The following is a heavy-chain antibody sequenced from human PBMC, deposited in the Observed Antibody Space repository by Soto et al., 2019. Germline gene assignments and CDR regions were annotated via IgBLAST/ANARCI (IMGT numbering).Heavy chain of an antibody. Sequence: PGGSLRLSCAASGFTFSSYAMSWVRQAPGKGLGWVSAISGSVVSTYYADSVKGRFTISRDNSKNTLYLQMNSLRAEDTAVYYCAKGSSSGWAYYYGMDVWGQGTTVTVSS. D-gene: IGHD3-22*01. CDR1: GFTFSSYA. J-gene: IGHJ6*02. CDR2: ISGSVVST. V-gene: IGHV3-23*01. CDR3: AKGSSSGWAYYYGMDV.